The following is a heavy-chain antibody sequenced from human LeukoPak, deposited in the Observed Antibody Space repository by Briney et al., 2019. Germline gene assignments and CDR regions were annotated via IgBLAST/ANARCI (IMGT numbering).Heavy chain of an antibody. CDR1: GYTFTGYY. D-gene: IGHD6-19*01. CDR2: INPNSGGT. V-gene: IGHV1-2*02. Sequence: ASVKVSCKASGYTFTGYYMHWVRQAPGQGLEWMGWINPNSGGTNYAQKFQGRVTMTRDTSISTAYMELSRLRSDDTAVYYCARATDRSGWPTIDYWGQGTLVTVSS. CDR3: ARATDRSGWPTIDY. J-gene: IGHJ4*02.